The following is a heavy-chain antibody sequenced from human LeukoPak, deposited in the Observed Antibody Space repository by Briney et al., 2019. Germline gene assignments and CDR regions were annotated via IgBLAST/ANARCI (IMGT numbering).Heavy chain of an antibody. CDR3: AKDLTQLGRSPDAFDI. V-gene: IGHV3-23*01. D-gene: IGHD7-27*01. J-gene: IGHJ3*02. CDR2: ISGSGGST. CDR1: GFTFRSNT. Sequence: GGSLRLSCAASGFTFRSNTMSWVRQAPGRGLEWVSAISGSGGSTYYADSVKGRFTISRDNSKNTLYLQMNSLRAEDTAVYYCAKDLTQLGRSPDAFDIWGQGTMVTVSS.